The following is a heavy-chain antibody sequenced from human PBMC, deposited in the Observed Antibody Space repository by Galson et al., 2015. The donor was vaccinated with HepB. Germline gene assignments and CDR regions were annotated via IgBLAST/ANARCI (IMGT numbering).Heavy chain of an antibody. J-gene: IGHJ4*02. D-gene: IGHD6-19*01. CDR3: TRHTRSQTGYSSGWFQIDY. V-gene: IGHV5-51*01. CDR1: GYSFTTYW. CDR2: IYPGDSDT. Sequence: QSGAEVKKPGESLKISCKGSGYSFTTYWIGWVRQMPGKGLEWMGIIYPGDSDTRYSPSFQGQVTISADKSISTAYLQWSSLKASDSAMYYCTRHTRSQTGYSSGWFQIDYWGQGTLVTVSS.